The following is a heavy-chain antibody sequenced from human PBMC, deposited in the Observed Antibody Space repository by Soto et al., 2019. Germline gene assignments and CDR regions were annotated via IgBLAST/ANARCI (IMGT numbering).Heavy chain of an antibody. D-gene: IGHD3-22*01. J-gene: IGHJ4*02. CDR3: ARGSYYYDGSGYYIDY. V-gene: IGHV4-39*01. CDR1: GGSISSSSYY. CDR2: IYYSGST. Sequence: SETLSLTCTVSGGSISSSSYYWGWIRQPPGKGLEWIGSIYYSGSTYYNPSLKSRVTISVDTSKNQFSLKLSSVTAADTAVYYCARGSYYYDGSGYYIDYWGQGTLVTVSS.